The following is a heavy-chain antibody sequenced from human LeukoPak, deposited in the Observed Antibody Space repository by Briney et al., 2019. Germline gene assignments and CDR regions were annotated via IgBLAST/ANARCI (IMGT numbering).Heavy chain of an antibody. Sequence: SETLSLTCTVSGDSISSGSYYWTWIRQPAGKGLEWIGRIYISGSTNYNPSLKSRVTISIDRSKNQFSLKLSSVTAADTAVYYCARGLWFGDENPPYFDYWGQGTLVTVSS. D-gene: IGHD3-10*01. CDR2: IYISGST. J-gene: IGHJ4*02. V-gene: IGHV4-61*02. CDR3: ARGLWFGDENPPYFDY. CDR1: GDSISSGSYY.